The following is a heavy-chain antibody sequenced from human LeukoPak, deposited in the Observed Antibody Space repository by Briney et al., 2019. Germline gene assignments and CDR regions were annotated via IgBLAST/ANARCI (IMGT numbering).Heavy chain of an antibody. CDR1: GGSISSYY. J-gene: IGHJ5*02. CDR2: IYYSGST. D-gene: IGHD3-10*01. CDR3: ARDKVHYYGSGSYIRYNWFDP. Sequence: PSETLSLTCTVSGGSISSYYWSWIRQPPGKGLEWIGYIYYSGSTNYNPSLKSRVTISVDTSKNQFSLKLSSVTAADTAVYYCARDKVHYYGSGSYIRYNWFDPWGQGTLVTVSS. V-gene: IGHV4-59*01.